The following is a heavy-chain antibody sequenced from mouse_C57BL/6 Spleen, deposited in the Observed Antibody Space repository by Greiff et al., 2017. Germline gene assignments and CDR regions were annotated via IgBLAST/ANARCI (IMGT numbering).Heavy chain of an antibody. J-gene: IGHJ4*01. CDR2: IWSGGST. D-gene: IGHD1-1*02. CDR1: GFSLTSYG. Sequence: VQLKESGPGLVQPSQSLSITCTVSGFSLTSYGVHWVRQSPGKGLEWLGVIWSGGSTDYNAAFISRLSISKDNSKSQVFFKMNSLQADDTAIYYCASDYDYDAMDYWGQGTSVTVSS. CDR3: ASDYDYDAMDY. V-gene: IGHV2-2*01.